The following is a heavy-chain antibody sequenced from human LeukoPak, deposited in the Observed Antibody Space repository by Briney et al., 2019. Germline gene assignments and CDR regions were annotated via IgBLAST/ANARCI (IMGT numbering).Heavy chain of an antibody. CDR3: AKGRGGSCYDC. CDR2: ISSSSSTI. CDR1: GFTFSSYS. Sequence: GGSLRLSCAASGFTFSSYSMNWVRQAPGKGLEWVSYISSSSSTIYYADSVKGRFTISRDNSKNTLYLQMNSLRAEDTAVYYCAKGRGGSCYDCWGQGTLVTVSS. V-gene: IGHV3-48*01. D-gene: IGHD2-15*01. J-gene: IGHJ4*02.